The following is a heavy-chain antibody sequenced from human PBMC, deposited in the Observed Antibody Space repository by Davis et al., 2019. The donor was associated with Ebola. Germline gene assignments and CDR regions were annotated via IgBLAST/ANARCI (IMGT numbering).Heavy chain of an antibody. CDR1: GSTFSGSA. Sequence: GESLKISCAASGSTFSGSAMHWVRQASGKGLEWVGRIRSKANSYATAYAASVKGRFTISRDDSKNTAYLQMNSLKTEDTAVYYCTSGLVVVAATPNDYWGQGTLVTVSS. CDR2: IRSKANSYAT. CDR3: TSGLVVVAATPNDY. J-gene: IGHJ4*02. V-gene: IGHV3-73*01. D-gene: IGHD2-15*01.